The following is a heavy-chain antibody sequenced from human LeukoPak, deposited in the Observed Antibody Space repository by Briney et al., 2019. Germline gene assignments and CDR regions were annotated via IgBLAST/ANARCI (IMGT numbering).Heavy chain of an antibody. CDR1: GGSISSGGYY. CDR2: IYYSGST. CDR3: VRDTDKGAENWFDP. V-gene: IGHV4-31*03. Sequence: SETLSLTCSVSGGSISSGGYYWSWIRQHPGKGLEWIGYIYYSGSTYYNPSLKSRVTISVDTSKKQFSLKLTSVTAADTAVYYCVRDTDKGAENWFDPWGQGTLVTVSS. J-gene: IGHJ5*02.